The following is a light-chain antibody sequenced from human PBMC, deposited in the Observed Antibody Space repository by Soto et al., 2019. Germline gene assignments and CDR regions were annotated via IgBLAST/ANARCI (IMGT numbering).Light chain of an antibody. V-gene: IGKV3-11*01. CDR3: QQRNVWPPIT. J-gene: IGKJ5*01. CDR2: DAS. Sequence: MMMTQSPATLFVSPGERVTLSCRTSHSVNSHVAWYQHKPGQAPRLVIYDASLRANGVPARFGGSGSGTDFTLTINSLEPEDFAVYYCQQRNVWPPITFGQGTRLEI. CDR1: HSVNSH.